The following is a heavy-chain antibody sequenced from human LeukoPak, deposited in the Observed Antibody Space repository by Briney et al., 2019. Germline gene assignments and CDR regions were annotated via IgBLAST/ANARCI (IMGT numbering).Heavy chain of an antibody. CDR1: GGTFSSYA. J-gene: IGHJ6*02. CDR2: IIPIFGTA. D-gene: IGHD3-9*01. V-gene: IGHV1-69*13. CDR3: ARDFKGDTLRYFDWLLEDADYYGMDV. Sequence: GASVKVSCKASGGTFSSYAISWVRQAPGQGLEWMGGIIPIFGTANYAQKFQGRVTITADESTSTAYMELSSLRSKDTAVYYCARDFKGDTLRYFDWLLEDADYYGMDVWGQGTTVTVSS.